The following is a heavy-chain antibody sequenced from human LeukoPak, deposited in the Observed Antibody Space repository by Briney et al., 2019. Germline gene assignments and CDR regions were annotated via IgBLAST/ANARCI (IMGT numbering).Heavy chain of an antibody. CDR1: GSTFSDYY. Sequence: GGSLRLSCAASGSTFSDYYMSWIRQAPGKGLEWVSYISSSGSTIYYADSVKGRFTISRDNAKNSLYLQMNSLRAEDTAVYYCAKVGQDSSSWYEYYYYYYGMDVWGQGTTVTVSS. D-gene: IGHD6-13*01. CDR3: AKVGQDSSSWYEYYYYYYGMDV. V-gene: IGHV3-11*01. J-gene: IGHJ6*02. CDR2: ISSSGSTI.